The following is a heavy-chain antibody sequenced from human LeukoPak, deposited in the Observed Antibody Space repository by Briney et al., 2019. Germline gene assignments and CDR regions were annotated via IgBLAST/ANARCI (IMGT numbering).Heavy chain of an antibody. CDR3: AKGGYSYGSEFDN. V-gene: IGHV3-21*01. CDR1: GFTFSSYT. J-gene: IGHJ4*02. CDR2: ITTSSSSR. D-gene: IGHD5-18*01. Sequence: PGGSLRLSXAASGFTFSSYTMNWVRQAPGKGLEWVSSITTSSSSRYYADSVKGRFTISRDDAKNSLDLQMNSLRPEDTAVYYCAKGGYSYGSEFDNWGQGTLVTVSS.